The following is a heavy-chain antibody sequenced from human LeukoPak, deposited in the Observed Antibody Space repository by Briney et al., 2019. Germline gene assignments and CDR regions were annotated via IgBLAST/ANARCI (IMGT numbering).Heavy chain of an antibody. CDR1: GFIFSNYW. J-gene: IGHJ4*02. D-gene: IGHD5-24*01. CDR3: ARPRGNVEMAKNPFDY. CDR2: INKDGSDK. Sequence: GGSLRLSCAASGFIFSNYWMAWVRQAPGAGLEWVANINKDGSDKNYVDSMKGRFTISRDNAKNSLFLQMHSLRAEDTAVYYCARPRGNVEMAKNPFDYWGQGTLVTVSS. V-gene: IGHV3-7*01.